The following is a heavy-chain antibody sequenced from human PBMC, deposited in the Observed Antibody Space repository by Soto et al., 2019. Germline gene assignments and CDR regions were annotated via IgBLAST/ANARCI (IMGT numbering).Heavy chain of an antibody. V-gene: IGHV3-30*18. CDR2: ISYDGSNK. D-gene: IGHD6-6*01. J-gene: IGHJ4*02. CDR3: AKTPQLVLAPNDDY. CDR1: GFTFSSYG. Sequence: QVQLVESGGGVVQPGRSLRLSCAASGFTFSSYGMHWVRQAPGKGLEWVAVISYDGSNKYYADSVKGRFTISRDNSKNTLYLQMNSLRAEDTAVYYCAKTPQLVLAPNDDYWGQGTLVTVSS.